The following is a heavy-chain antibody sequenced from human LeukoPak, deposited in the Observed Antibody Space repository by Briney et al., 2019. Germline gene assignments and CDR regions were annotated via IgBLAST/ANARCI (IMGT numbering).Heavy chain of an antibody. Sequence: SETLSLTCTVSGGSINSYYWSWIRQPAGKGLEWIGRIYTSGSTNYNPSLKSRVTMSVDTSKNQFSLKLSSVTAADTAVYYCAREPRIVVVPWYFDLWGRGTLVTVSS. V-gene: IGHV4-4*07. J-gene: IGHJ2*01. CDR3: AREPRIVVVPWYFDL. CDR1: GGSINSYY. D-gene: IGHD2-2*01. CDR2: IYTSGST.